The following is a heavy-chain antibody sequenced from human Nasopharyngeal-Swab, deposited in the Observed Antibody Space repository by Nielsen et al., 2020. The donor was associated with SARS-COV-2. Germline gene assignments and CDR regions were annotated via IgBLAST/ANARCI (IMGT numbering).Heavy chain of an antibody. D-gene: IGHD3-22*01. CDR3: ARARMIVADFFDY. V-gene: IGHV3-7*03. CDR2: IRHDGSEK. J-gene: IGHJ4*02. CDR1: GFTFSTYW. Sequence: GSRKISGEGSGFTFSTYWMTWVRQAPGKGLEWVANIRHDGSEKYYVDSVEGRFTISRDNAKNSLYLQMNSLRAEDTAVYYCARARMIVADFFDYWGQGTLVTVSS.